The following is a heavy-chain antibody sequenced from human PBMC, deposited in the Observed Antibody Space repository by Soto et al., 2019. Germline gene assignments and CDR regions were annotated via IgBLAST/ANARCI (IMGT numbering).Heavy chain of an antibody. V-gene: IGHV1-24*01. CDR1: GYTLTELS. D-gene: IGHD1-26*01. CDR2: FDPEDGEA. Sequence: GASVKVSCKVSGYTLTELSMHWVRQAPGKGLEWMGGFDPEDGEAIYAQKFQGRVTMTEDTSTDTAYMELSSLRSEDTAVYYCATALVAATRLGALGYFQHWGQGTLVTVSS. J-gene: IGHJ1*01. CDR3: ATALVAATRLGALGYFQH.